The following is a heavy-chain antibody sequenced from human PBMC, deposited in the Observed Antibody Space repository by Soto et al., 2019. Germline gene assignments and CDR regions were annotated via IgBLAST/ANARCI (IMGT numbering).Heavy chain of an antibody. CDR2: INAGNGNT. D-gene: IGHD3-16*02. Sequence: ASVKVSCKASGYTFTGYYMHWVRQAPGQGLEWMGWINAGNGNTKYSQKFQGRVTITRDTSASTAYMELSSLRSEDTAVYYCARDTGVHDYVWGSYRYTWAFDIWGRGTMVTVSS. CDR1: GYTFTGYY. V-gene: IGHV1-3*01. J-gene: IGHJ3*02. CDR3: ARDTGVHDYVWGSYRYTWAFDI.